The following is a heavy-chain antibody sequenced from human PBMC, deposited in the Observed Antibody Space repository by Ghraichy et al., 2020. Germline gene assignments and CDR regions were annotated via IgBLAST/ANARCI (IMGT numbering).Heavy chain of an antibody. CDR2: IYYSGST. Sequence: GSLRLSCTVSGGSISSYYWSWIRQPPGKGLEWIGYIYYSGSTNYNPSLKSRVTISVDTSKNQFSLKLSSVTAADTAVYYCARDRGLQQLVGFDAFDIWGQGTMVTVSS. J-gene: IGHJ3*02. V-gene: IGHV4-59*01. CDR1: GGSISSYY. D-gene: IGHD6-13*01. CDR3: ARDRGLQQLVGFDAFDI.